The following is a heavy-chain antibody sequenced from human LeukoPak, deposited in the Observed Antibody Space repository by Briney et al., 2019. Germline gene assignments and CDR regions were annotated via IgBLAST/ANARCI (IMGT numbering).Heavy chain of an antibody. D-gene: IGHD3-9*01. J-gene: IGHJ3*02. CDR3: ARKTGDSFDI. CDR2: IYSSGST. Sequence: SETLSLTCTVSGGSISGYYWSCIRQPPGKGLEWIGYIYSSGSTYYNPSLKSRVTISADTSKHQFSLKLSSVTAADTAVYYCARKTGDSFDIWGQGTMVTVSS. V-gene: IGHV4-59*01. CDR1: GGSISGYY.